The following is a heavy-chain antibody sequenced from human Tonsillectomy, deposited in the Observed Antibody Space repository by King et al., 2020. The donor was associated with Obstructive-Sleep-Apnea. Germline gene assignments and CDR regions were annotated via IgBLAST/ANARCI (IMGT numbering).Heavy chain of an antibody. CDR2: INPYSGGT. J-gene: IGHJ4*02. CDR1: GYTFTGYY. Sequence: QLVQSGAEVKKPGASVKVSCKASGYTFTGYYIHWVRQAPGHGLEWMGWINPYSGGTNYAQKFQGRVTMTRDTSISTAYMELSRLRSDDTAVYYFATVAVATATFYFDYWGQGTLVTVSS. V-gene: IGHV1-2*02. CDR3: ATVAVATATFYFDY. D-gene: IGHD2-21*02.